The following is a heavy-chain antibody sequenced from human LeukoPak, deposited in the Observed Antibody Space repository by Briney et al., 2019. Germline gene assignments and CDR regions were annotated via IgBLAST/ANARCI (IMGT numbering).Heavy chain of an antibody. CDR2: IYHSGST. V-gene: IGHV4-38-2*02. Sequence: TSETLSLTCTVSGYSISSGYYWGWIRQPPGKGLEWIGSIYHSGSTYYNPSLKSRVTISVDTSKNQFSLKLSSVTAADTAVYYCARTPIAAAGDAFDIWGQGTMVTVSS. CDR3: ARTPIAAAGDAFDI. J-gene: IGHJ3*02. CDR1: GYSISSGYY. D-gene: IGHD6-13*01.